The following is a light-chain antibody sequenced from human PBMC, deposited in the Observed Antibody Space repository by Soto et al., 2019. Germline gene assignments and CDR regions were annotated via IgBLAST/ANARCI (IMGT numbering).Light chain of an antibody. J-gene: IGKJ5*01. CDR3: QQFDTFPLP. V-gene: IGKV1-13*02. Sequence: AIQLTQSPSSLSASGGDRVTITCRARQGIGSSACARYQKKPGKVPKLLIYDVSNLQSGVPSRFSGSGSVTDFTLTISSLQPEDFAAYYGQQFDTFPLPFAQGTRLEIK. CDR1: QGIGSSA. CDR2: DVS.